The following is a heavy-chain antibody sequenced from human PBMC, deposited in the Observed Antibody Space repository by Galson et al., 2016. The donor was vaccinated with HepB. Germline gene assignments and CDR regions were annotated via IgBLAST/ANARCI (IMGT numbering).Heavy chain of an antibody. J-gene: IGHJ4*02. CDR1: GGSLSGGNW. V-gene: IGHV4-4*02. CDR2: IYHVGST. CDR3: ARTKANSSGWYLDY. D-gene: IGHD6-19*01. Sequence: SETLSLTCAVSGGSLSGGNWWIWVRQSPGRGLEWIGEIYHVGSTNYNPSLKSRVTISVDKSKNQFSLELTSVTAADTAVYYCARTKANSSGWYLDYWGQGTLVTVSS.